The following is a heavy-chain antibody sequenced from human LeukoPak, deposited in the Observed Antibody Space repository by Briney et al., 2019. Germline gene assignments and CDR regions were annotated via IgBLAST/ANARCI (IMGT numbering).Heavy chain of an antibody. D-gene: IGHD2-15*01. CDR2: IYYSGST. Sequence: SETLSLTCTVSGGSISIYYWSWIRQPPGKGLEWIGYIYYSGSTNYNPSLKSRVTISVDTSKNQFSLKLSSVTAADTAVYYCARHRTYCSGGSCYFPPFDYWGQGTLVTVSS. CDR1: GGSISIYY. CDR3: ARHRTYCSGGSCYFPPFDY. V-gene: IGHV4-59*08. J-gene: IGHJ4*02.